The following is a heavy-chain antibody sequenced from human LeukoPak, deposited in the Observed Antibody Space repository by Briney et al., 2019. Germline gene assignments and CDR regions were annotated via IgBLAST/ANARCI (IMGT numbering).Heavy chain of an antibody. J-gene: IGHJ4*02. D-gene: IGHD3-22*01. CDR1: GCSISSGGYY. Sequence: SETLSLTCTVSGCSISSGGYYWSWIRQHPGKGLEWIGYIYYSGSTYYNPSLKSRVNISVDTSKNQFSLKLSSMTAADTAVYYCARGVVGYYDSSGYYSYFDYWGQGTLVTVSS. V-gene: IGHV4-31*03. CDR3: ARGVVGYYDSSGYYSYFDY. CDR2: IYYSGST.